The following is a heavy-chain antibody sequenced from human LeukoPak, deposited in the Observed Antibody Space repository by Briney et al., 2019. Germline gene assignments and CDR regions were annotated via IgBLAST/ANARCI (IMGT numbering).Heavy chain of an antibody. Sequence: GGSLRLSCAASGFTFSSYAMHWVRQAPGKGLEWVAVISYDGSNKYYADSVKGRFTISRDNSKNTLYLQMNSLRAEDTAVYYCARERGYGDYVTGYILTGAFDIWGQGTMVTVSS. CDR3: ARERGYGDYVTGYILTGAFDI. D-gene: IGHD4-17*01. CDR1: GFTFSSYA. J-gene: IGHJ3*02. CDR2: ISYDGSNK. V-gene: IGHV3-30*14.